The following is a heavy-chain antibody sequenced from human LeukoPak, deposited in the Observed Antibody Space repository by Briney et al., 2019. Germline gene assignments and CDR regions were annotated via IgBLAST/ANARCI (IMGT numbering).Heavy chain of an antibody. CDR2: IYYSGST. CDR3: ASTPKRRQYFDY. CDR1: GGSFSGYY. Sequence: SETLSLTCAVYGGSFSGYYWSWIRQPPGKGLEWIGSIYYSGSTYYNPSLKSRVTISVDTSKNQFSLKLSSVTAADTAVYYCASTPKRRQYFDYWGQGTLVTVSS. V-gene: IGHV4-34*01. J-gene: IGHJ4*02.